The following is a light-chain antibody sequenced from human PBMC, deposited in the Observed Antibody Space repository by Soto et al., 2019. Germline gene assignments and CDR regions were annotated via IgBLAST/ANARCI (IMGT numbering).Light chain of an antibody. V-gene: IGKV1-13*02. Sequence: AIQLTQSPSSLSAYLGDRVTITCRTSQGVNSNLAWYQQRPGKAPTLLIYDVSTLASGVTSRFSGRGSGTEYTLTISGLQPEDFATYYCQQYSTYPLTFGGGTKVDIK. J-gene: IGKJ4*01. CDR2: DVS. CDR1: QGVNSN. CDR3: QQYSTYPLT.